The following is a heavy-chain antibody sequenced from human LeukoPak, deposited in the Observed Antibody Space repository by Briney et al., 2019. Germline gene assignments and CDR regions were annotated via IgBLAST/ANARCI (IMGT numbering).Heavy chain of an antibody. D-gene: IGHD5-24*01. V-gene: IGHV4-34*01. Sequence: PSETLSLTCGVYGGSFSGYYWSWIRQPPGKGLEWVGEINPRGSTNYNPSLKSRVTLSADTSKNQFSLTLNSVTAADTAVYYCARRRLGYYFDYWGQGTLVTVSS. CDR3: ARRRLGYYFDY. CDR1: GGSFSGYY. J-gene: IGHJ4*02. CDR2: INPRGST.